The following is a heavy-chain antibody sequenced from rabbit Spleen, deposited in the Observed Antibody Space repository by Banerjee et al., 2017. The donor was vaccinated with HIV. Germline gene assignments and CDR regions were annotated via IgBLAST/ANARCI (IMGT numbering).Heavy chain of an antibody. CDR2: INTWSNRP. Sequence: QEQLVESGGDLVKPEGSLTLPCTASGFSFNDDYVMCWVRQAPGKGLKWIACINTWSNRPVYASWAKGRFTMSKTSSTTVTLQMTRLTAADTATYFCARDFSVVIGWNFNLWGPGTLVTVS. CDR1: GFSFNDDYV. D-gene: IGHD1-1*01. CDR3: ARDFSVVIGWNFNL. J-gene: IGHJ4*01. V-gene: IGHV1S45*01.